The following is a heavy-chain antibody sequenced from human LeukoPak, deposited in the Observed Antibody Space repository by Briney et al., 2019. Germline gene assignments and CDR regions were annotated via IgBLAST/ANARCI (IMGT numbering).Heavy chain of an antibody. D-gene: IGHD2-2*01. Sequence: GGSLRLSCAASGFTFSSYGMHWVRQAPGKGLEWVAVIWYDGSNKYYADSVKGRFTISRDNSKNTLYLQMNSLRAEDTAVYYCARELVPAAMQNWFDPWGQETLVTVSS. J-gene: IGHJ5*02. V-gene: IGHV3-33*01. CDR2: IWYDGSNK. CDR3: ARELVPAAMQNWFDP. CDR1: GFTFSSYG.